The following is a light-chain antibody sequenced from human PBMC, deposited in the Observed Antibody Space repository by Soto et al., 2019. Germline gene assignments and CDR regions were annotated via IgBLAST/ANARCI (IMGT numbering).Light chain of an antibody. Sequence: DIQMTQSPSTLAASVGDTVTMTCRSSSKWLARYQKKPGKAPKLLIYDVSNLERGVPPRFSGSTSGAESTLTITGLQPDDLGTYYCQQYETFSGTFGPGTKVEI. CDR2: DVS. CDR1: SSSKW. J-gene: IGKJ1*01. CDR3: QQYETFSGT. V-gene: IGKV1-5*01.